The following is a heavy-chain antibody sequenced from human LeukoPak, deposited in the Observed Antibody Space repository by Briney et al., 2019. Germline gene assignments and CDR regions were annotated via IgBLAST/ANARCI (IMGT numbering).Heavy chain of an antibody. CDR2: IYYSGST. CDR1: GGSISSYY. J-gene: IGHJ4*02. CDR3: ARLNTELLWFGELSYYFDY. V-gene: IGHV4-59*01. D-gene: IGHD3-10*01. Sequence: KPSETLSFTCTVSGGSISSYYWSWIRQPPGKGLEWIGYIYYSGSTNYNPSLKSRVTISVDTSKNQFSLKLSSVTAADTAVYYCARLNTELLWFGELSYYFDYWGQGTLVTVSS.